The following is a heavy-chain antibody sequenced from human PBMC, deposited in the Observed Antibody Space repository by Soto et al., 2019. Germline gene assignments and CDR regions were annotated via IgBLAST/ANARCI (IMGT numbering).Heavy chain of an antibody. D-gene: IGHD2-2*01. J-gene: IGHJ6*02. V-gene: IGHV3-23*01. CDR3: AKLGYCSSTSCSPNLGRYYGMDV. Sequence: SLRLSCSASVFTFSSYAMSWLRQAPGKGLEWVSAISGSGGSTYYADSVKGRFTISRDNSKNTLYLQMNSLRAEDTAVYYCAKLGYCSSTSCSPNLGRYYGMDVWGQGTTVTVSS. CDR1: VFTFSSYA. CDR2: ISGSGGST.